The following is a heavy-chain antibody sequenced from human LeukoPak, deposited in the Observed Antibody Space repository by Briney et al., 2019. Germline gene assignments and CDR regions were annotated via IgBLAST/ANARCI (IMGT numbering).Heavy chain of an antibody. CDR1: GYTFTGYY. D-gene: IGHD4-17*01. J-gene: IGHJ4*02. CDR2: INPNSGGT. V-gene: IGHV1-2*02. Sequence: ASVKVSCKASGYTFTGYYMHWVRQAPGQGLEWMGWINPNSGGTNYAQKFQGRVTMTRDTSTSTVNMELSILRSEDTAVYYCARDGGGDYDFDYWGQGTLVTVSS. CDR3: ARDGGGDYDFDY.